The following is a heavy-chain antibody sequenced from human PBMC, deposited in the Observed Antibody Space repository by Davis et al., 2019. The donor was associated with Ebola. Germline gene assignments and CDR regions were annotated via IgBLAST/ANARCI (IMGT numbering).Heavy chain of an antibody. Sequence: SQTLSLTCAVSGGSISSGGYSWSWIRQPPGKGLEWIGYIYHSGSTYYNPSLKSRVTISVDRSKNQFSLKLSSVTAADTAVYYCARGVYGNYGMDVWGQGTTVTVSS. CDR2: IYHSGST. CDR3: ARGVYGNYGMDV. CDR1: GGSISSGGYS. V-gene: IGHV4-30-2*01. J-gene: IGHJ6*02. D-gene: IGHD5/OR15-5a*01.